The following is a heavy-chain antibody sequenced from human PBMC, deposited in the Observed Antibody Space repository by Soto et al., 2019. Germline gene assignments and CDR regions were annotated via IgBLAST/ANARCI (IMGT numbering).Heavy chain of an antibody. Sequence: EVQLVESGGGLVQPGGSLRLSCAASGFTFNSYTMNWVRQAPGKGLEWVSYIRRDSSTIYYADSVKGRFTISRDNAKNALYLQMNSLRDEDTAVYYCARGRYYSDSSGHNNWFDAWGLGTLVIVSP. D-gene: IGHD3-22*01. CDR3: ARGRYYSDSSGHNNWFDA. CDR2: IRRDSSTI. V-gene: IGHV3-48*02. J-gene: IGHJ5*02. CDR1: GFTFNSYT.